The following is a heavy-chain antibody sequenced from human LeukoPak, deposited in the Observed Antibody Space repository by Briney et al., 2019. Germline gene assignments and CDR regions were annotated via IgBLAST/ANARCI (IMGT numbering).Heavy chain of an antibody. D-gene: IGHD3-10*01. J-gene: IGHJ4*02. CDR1: GFTFDDYG. Sequence: PGGSLRLSCAASGFTFDDYGMSWVRQAPGKGLEWASGINWNGGSTGYADSVKGRFTISRDNAKNSLYLQMNSLRAEDTALYYCARVVGYGSGSSLDYWGQGTLVTVSS. V-gene: IGHV3-20*04. CDR3: ARVVGYGSGSSLDY. CDR2: INWNGGST.